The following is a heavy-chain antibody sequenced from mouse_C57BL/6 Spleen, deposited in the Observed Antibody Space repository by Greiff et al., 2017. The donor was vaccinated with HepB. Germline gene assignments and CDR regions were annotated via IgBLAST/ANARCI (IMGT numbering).Heavy chain of an antibody. V-gene: IGHV1-55*01. D-gene: IGHD2-4*01. CDR1: GYTFTSYW. CDR3: ARGVYDYDGAGFDY. Sequence: VQLQQPGAELVKPGASVKMSCKASGYTFTSYWITWVKQRPGQGLEWIGDIYPGSGSTNYNEKFKSKATLTVDTSSSTAYMQLSSLTSEDSAVYYCARGVYDYDGAGFDYWGQGTTLTVSS. CDR2: IYPGSGST. J-gene: IGHJ2*01.